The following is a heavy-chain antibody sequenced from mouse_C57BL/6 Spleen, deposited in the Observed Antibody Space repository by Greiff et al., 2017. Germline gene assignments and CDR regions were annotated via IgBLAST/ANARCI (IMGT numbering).Heavy chain of an antibody. D-gene: IGHD1-1*01. J-gene: IGHJ4*01. CDR1: GFTFSSYG. V-gene: IGHV5-6*01. CDR3: ARFYYYGSSYNAMDY. CDR2: ISSGGSYT. Sequence: EVKLVESGGDLVKPGGSLKLSCAASGFTFSSYGMSWVRQTPDKRLEWVATISSGGSYTYYPDSVKGRFTISRDNAKNTLYLQMSSLKSEDTAMYYCARFYYYGSSYNAMDYWGQGTSVTVSS.